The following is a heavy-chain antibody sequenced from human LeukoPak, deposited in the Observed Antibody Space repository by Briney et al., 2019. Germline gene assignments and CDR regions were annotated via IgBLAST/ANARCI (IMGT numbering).Heavy chain of an antibody. CDR3: ARLKLQYYYGSGSYSYYYYYMDV. Sequence: SETLSLTCTVSGGSISSYYWSWIRQPPGKGLEWIGEINHSGSTNYNPSLKSRVTISVDTSKNQFSLKLSSVTAADTAVYYCARLKLQYYYGSGSYSYYYYYMDVWGKGTTVTISS. CDR2: INHSGST. CDR1: GGSISSYY. J-gene: IGHJ6*03. V-gene: IGHV4-34*01. D-gene: IGHD3-10*01.